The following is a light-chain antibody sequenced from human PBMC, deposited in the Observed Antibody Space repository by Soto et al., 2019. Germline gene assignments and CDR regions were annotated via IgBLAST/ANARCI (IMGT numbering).Light chain of an antibody. CDR2: DAS. V-gene: IGKV1-33*01. J-gene: IGKJ3*01. CDR1: DDISNY. Sequence: DIQMTQSPSSLSASVGDRVTITCQASDDISNYLNWYQQKPGKAPKVLIYDASHLESGVPSRFSGGGSGTEFTFTISSLQAEDIATYYCQQYANLPLTFCPGTKVDIK. CDR3: QQYANLPLT.